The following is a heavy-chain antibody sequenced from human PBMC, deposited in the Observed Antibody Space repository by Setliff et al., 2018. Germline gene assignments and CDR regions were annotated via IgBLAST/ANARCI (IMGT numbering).Heavy chain of an antibody. CDR2: FDPEDGET. V-gene: IGHV1-24*01. CDR1: GYTLTELS. CDR3: ASGQRIHYYDKGWYFDL. Sequence: ASVKVSCKVSGYTLTELSMHWVRQAPGKGLEWMGGFDPEDGETIYAQKFQGRVTMTEDTSTDTAYMELSSLRSEDTAVYYCASGQRIHYYDKGWYFDLWGRGTLVTVSS. D-gene: IGHD3-22*01. J-gene: IGHJ2*01.